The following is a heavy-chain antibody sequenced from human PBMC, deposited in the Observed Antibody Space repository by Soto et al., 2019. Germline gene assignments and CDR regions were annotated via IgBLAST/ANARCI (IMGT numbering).Heavy chain of an antibody. D-gene: IGHD3-22*01. J-gene: IGHJ4*02. CDR1: VFTFITYS. V-gene: IGHV3-64D*06. CDR3: VKGGTSVSSAGFDY. CDR2: IRNNGVST. Sequence: GWSLRLSCSSSVFTFITYSMHWVRQAPGKGLEFVSVIRNNGVSTYYADSVKGRFTISRDNSNNTLSLQMRSLRPEDTAVYYCVKGGTSVSSAGFDYWGLGTLVTVSS.